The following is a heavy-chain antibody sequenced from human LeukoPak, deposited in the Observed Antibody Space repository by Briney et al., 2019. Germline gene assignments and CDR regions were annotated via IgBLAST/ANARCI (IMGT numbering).Heavy chain of an antibody. V-gene: IGHV1-69*13. J-gene: IGHJ4*02. CDR3: ARLTTVVTDDHY. CDR1: GYSFTSYD. D-gene: IGHD4-23*01. CDR2: IIPIFGTA. Sequence: SVKVSCKASGYSFTSYDINWVRQAPGQGLEWMGGIIPIFGTANYAQKFQGRVTITADESTSTAYMELSSLRSEDTAVYYCARLTTVVTDDHYWGQGTLVTVSS.